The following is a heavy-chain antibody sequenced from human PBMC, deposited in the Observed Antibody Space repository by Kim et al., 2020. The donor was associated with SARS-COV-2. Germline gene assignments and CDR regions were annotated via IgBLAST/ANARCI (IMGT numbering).Heavy chain of an antibody. V-gene: IGHV4-39*01. CDR2: IYYSRST. D-gene: IGHD3-10*01. J-gene: IGHJ5*02. CDR1: GVSISSSSYY. CDR3: ARQPTHYYGSGPKNWFDP. Sequence: SETLSLTCTVSGVSISSSSYYWGWIRQPPGMGLEWIGSIYYSRSTYYNPSLKSRVTITVDTSKNQFSRKLSSVTAADPAVYYCARQPTHYYGSGPKNWFDPWGQGTLVTVSS.